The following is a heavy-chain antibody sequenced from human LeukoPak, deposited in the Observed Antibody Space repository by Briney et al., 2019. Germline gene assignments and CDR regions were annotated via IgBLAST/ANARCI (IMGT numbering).Heavy chain of an antibody. CDR1: GFTFSSYG. Sequence: GALRLSCAASGFTFSSYGMHWVRQAPGKGLEWVAVISYDGSNKYYADSVKGRFTISRDNSKNTMYLQMNRLRAEDTAVYYCAKTSEGDNYYYYGMDVWGQGTTVTVSS. D-gene: IGHD2-15*01. CDR3: AKTSEGDNYYYYGMDV. J-gene: IGHJ6*02. V-gene: IGHV3-30*18. CDR2: ISYDGSNK.